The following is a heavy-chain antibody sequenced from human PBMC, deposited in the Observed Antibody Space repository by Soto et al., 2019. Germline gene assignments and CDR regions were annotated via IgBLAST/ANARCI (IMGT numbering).Heavy chain of an antibody. CDR1: GFYVSIYY. V-gene: IGHV3-66*01. Sequence: EVQVVESRGGLVQPGGSLRLACAASGFYVSIYYMSWFRQAPGKGLEWVSVIYRLGDIYYADSVQGRFTTSRDISRNSLDLQMNSLRVDDTAVYYCARDRRDGDTIWGQGVVVTVSS. J-gene: IGHJ4*02. D-gene: IGHD3-3*01. CDR3: ARDRRDGDTI. CDR2: IYRLGDI.